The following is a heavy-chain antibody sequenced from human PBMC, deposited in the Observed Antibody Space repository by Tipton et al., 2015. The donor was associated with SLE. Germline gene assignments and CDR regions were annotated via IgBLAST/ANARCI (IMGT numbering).Heavy chain of an antibody. CDR1: GGSISGYY. V-gene: IGHV4-59*01. D-gene: IGHD5-24*01. J-gene: IGHJ4*02. CDR3: ARKELSTMRDY. Sequence: TLSLTCTVSGGSISGYYWTWLRQPPGKGLEWIGYVYYSGTTNYNPSLKSRVTISVDTSKNQFSLKLSSVTAADTAVYYCARKELSTMRDYWGQGTLVTVSS. CDR2: VYYSGTT.